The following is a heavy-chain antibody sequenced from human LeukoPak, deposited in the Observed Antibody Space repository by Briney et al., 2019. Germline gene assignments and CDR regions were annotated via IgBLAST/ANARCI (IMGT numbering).Heavy chain of an antibody. CDR1: GFTFSDSY. D-gene: IGHD6-6*01. CDR3: TRDPRHFDS. V-gene: IGHV3-11*04. J-gene: IGHJ5*01. Sequence: GGSLRLSCAASGFTFSDSYMTWVRQAPGKGVEWVAYIRGSGHDINYSDSVKGRFTISRDNAKDSLYLQMSSLRVEDTAVYYCTRDPRHFDSCGQGTLVTVSS. CDR2: IRGSGHDI.